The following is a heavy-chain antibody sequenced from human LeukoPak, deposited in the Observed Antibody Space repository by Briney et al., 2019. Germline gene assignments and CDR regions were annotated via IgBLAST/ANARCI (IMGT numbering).Heavy chain of an antibody. D-gene: IGHD3-10*01. CDR1: GGSFSGYY. J-gene: IGHJ6*03. V-gene: IGHV4-34*01. CDR2: INHSGNT. Sequence: SETLSLTCAVYGGSFSGYYWTWIRQPPGKGLEWIGEINHSGNTNYNPSLKSRVTISVDTSKNQFSLKLTSVTAADTAVYYCARRLGRKFGERFYYYHYMDVWGKGTTVTISS. CDR3: ARRLGRKFGERFYYYHYMDV.